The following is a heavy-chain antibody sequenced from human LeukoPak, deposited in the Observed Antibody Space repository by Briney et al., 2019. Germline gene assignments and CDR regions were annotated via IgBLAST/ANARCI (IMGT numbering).Heavy chain of an antibody. CDR1: GFTFRSYA. D-gene: IGHD2-21*02. Sequence: EAGGSLRLSCAASGFTFRSYAMSWVRQAPGKGLEWVAVIWYDGSNKYYADSVKGRFTISRDNSKNTLYLQMNSLRAEDTAVYYCARERLAYCGGDCSELDYWGQGTLVTVSS. CDR2: IWYDGSNK. J-gene: IGHJ4*02. V-gene: IGHV3-33*08. CDR3: ARERLAYCGGDCSELDY.